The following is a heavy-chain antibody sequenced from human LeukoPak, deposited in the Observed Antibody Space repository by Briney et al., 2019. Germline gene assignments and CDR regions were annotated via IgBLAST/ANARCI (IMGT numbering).Heavy chain of an antibody. CDR1: GGSISSHY. CDR2: IYYSGST. Sequence: SETLSLTCTVSGGSISSHYWSWIRQPPGKGLEWIGYIYYSGSTNYNPSLKSRVTISVDTSKNQFSLKLSSMTAADTAVYYCARSLNYYDFWSGYPTYYFDYWGQGTLVTVSS. CDR3: ARSLNYYDFWSGYPTYYFDY. J-gene: IGHJ4*02. D-gene: IGHD3-3*01. V-gene: IGHV4-59*11.